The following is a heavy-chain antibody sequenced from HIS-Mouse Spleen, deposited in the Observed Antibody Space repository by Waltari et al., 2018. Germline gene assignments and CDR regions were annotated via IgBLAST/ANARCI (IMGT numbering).Heavy chain of an antibody. J-gene: IGHJ4*02. V-gene: IGHV1-2*02. CDR3: ARARSPVSLFDY. CDR1: GYTFTGYY. CDR2: INPNRGGT. Sequence: QVQLVQSGAEVKKPGASVKVSCKASGYTFTGYYMHWVQQAPGQGLEWMGWINPNRGGTNYARKFQGRVTMTRDTSISTAYMELSRLRSDDTAVYYCARARSPVSLFDYWGQGTLVTVSS.